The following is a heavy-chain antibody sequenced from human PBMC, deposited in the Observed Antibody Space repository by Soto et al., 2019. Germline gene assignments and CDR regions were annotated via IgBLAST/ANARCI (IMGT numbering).Heavy chain of an antibody. J-gene: IGHJ6*02. Sequence: SETLSLTCSVSGGSMNGYYWSWVRQPAGKGLEWIGRIYTSGGTNYNPSLKSRVTLSLDTSKNYLSLSLRSVTAADTAMYYCAREGTDYNEYYYGMDVWGQGTTVTVSS. CDR1: GGSMNGYY. CDR3: AREGTDYNEYYYGMDV. D-gene: IGHD4-4*01. V-gene: IGHV4-4*07. CDR2: IYTSGGT.